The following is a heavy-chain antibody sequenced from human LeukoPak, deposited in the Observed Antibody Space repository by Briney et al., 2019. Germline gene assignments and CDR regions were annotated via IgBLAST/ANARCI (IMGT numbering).Heavy chain of an antibody. CDR1: GYSFNRYW. V-gene: IGHV5-51*01. CDR3: ARHVDSSAYTFEY. Sequence: GESLKISCKGSGYSFNRYWIGWVRQMPGKGLEWMGTIYPVDSETRDSPSFQGQVTISADKSISTAYLQWSSLKASDTAMYYCARHVDSSAYTFEYWGQGTLVTVCS. J-gene: IGHJ4*02. D-gene: IGHD3-22*01. CDR2: IYPVDSET.